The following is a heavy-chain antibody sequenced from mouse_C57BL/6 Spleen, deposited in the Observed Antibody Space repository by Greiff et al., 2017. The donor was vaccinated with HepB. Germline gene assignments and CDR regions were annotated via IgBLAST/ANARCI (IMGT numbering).Heavy chain of an antibody. Sequence: EVQVVESGGDLVKPGGSLKLSCAASGFTFSSYGMSWVRQTPDKRLEWVATISSGGSYTYYPDSVKGRFTISRDNAKNTLYLQMSSLKSEDTAMYYCARQGFYGIDYWGQGTTLTVSS. CDR3: ARQGFYGIDY. D-gene: IGHD2-1*01. CDR1: GFTFSSYG. CDR2: ISSGGSYT. V-gene: IGHV5-6*01. J-gene: IGHJ2*01.